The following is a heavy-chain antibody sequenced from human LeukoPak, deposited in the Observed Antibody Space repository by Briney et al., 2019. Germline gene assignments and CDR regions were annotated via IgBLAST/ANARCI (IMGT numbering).Heavy chain of an antibody. CDR3: AREGDSSWLHDVFDI. D-gene: IGHD6-13*01. Sequence: ASVKVSCKASGYTFTGYYMHWVRQAPGQGLEWMGWINPNSGGTNYAQKFQGRVTMTTDTSTSTAYMELRSLRSDDTAVCYCAREGDSSWLHDVFDIWGQGTMVTVSS. V-gene: IGHV1-2*02. CDR2: INPNSGGT. J-gene: IGHJ3*02. CDR1: GYTFTGYY.